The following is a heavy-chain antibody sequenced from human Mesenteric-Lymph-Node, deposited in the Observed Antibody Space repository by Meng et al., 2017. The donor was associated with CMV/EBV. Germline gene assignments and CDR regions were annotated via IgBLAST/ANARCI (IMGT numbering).Heavy chain of an antibody. CDR1: GFTFSNSD. J-gene: IGHJ6*02. Sequence: GGSLRLSCAASGFTFSNSDMNWVRQAPGKGLEGVSGISASGGSTYYADSVKGRFTISRDNSKNTLYLQMNSLRAEDTAVYYCAKLRKYSETGGDYYYGMDVWGQGTTVTVSS. D-gene: IGHD1-26*01. V-gene: IGHV3-23*01. CDR3: AKLRKYSETGGDYYYGMDV. CDR2: ISASGGST.